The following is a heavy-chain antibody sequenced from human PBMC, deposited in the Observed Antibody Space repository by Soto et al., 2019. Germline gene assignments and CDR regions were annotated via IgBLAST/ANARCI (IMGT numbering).Heavy chain of an antibody. D-gene: IGHD3-10*01. J-gene: IGHJ4*02. CDR2: ISSDGSNK. Sequence: GGSLRLSCAASGFSFTDYGMHWVRQAPGKGLEWVAVISSDGSNKYYADSVKGRFTISRDNSENTVFLQMNSLRAEDTALYYCAKEPSHGSGSYSYLFDFWGQGTLVTVSS. V-gene: IGHV3-30*18. CDR3: AKEPSHGSGSYSYLFDF. CDR1: GFSFTDYG.